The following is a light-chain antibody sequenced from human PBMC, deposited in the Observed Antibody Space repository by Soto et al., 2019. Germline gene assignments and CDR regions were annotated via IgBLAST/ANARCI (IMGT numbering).Light chain of an antibody. V-gene: IGKV1-12*01. J-gene: IGKJ3*01. CDR2: ASS. CDR3: QQPNTFPIT. CDR1: QDILSW. Sequence: DIQMTQSPSSVSASVGDTVTITCRASQDILSWLAWYQQKPGEAPRLLIYASSNLQSGVPSRFSGSRSGTDFTLTISILQPEDFASYYCQQPNTFPITFGPGTRLDI.